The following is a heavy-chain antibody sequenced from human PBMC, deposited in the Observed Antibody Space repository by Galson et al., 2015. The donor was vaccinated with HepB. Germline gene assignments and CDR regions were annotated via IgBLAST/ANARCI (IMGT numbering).Heavy chain of an antibody. V-gene: IGHV3-23*01. CDR2: ISGSGVSK. J-gene: IGHJ4*03. CDR3: ARYLATNPTRIFDF. CDR1: GFTFGSFT. Sequence: SLRLSCAESGFTFGSFTMTWVRQAPGKGLEWVSAISGSGVSKFYADSVKGRFTISRDNPDYTLSLQMNSLTDEDSAAYYCARYLATNPTRIFDFWGQGTLVTVSS. D-gene: IGHD3-22*01.